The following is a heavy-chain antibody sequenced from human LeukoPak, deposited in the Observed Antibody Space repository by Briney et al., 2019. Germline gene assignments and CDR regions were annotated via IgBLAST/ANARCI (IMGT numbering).Heavy chain of an antibody. CDR2: INWNGGST. D-gene: IGHD2-2*01. J-gene: IGHJ4*02. CDR3: AKDRTVEDYFDY. CDR1: GFTFDDYG. V-gene: IGHV3-20*04. Sequence: PGGSLRLSCAASGFTFDDYGMSWVRQAPGKGLEWVSGINWNGGSTGYADSVKGRFTISRDNSKNTLYLQMNSLRAEDTAVYYGAKDRTVEDYFDYWGQGTPVTVSS.